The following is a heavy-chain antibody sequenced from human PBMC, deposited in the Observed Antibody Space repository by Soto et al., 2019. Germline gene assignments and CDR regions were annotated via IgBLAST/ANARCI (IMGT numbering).Heavy chain of an antibody. CDR1: GGSISGHY. CDR2: IFYTGST. D-gene: IGHD6-19*01. CDR3: ARVGSSGWSPDY. J-gene: IGHJ4*02. Sequence: SETLSLTCTVSGGSISGHYWIWIRQSPGKGLEWIGYIFYTGSTNYNPSLKSRVTLSVDTPKNQFSLRLSSVTAAGTAVYYCARVGSSGWSPDYWGQGTLVTVSS. V-gene: IGHV4-59*11.